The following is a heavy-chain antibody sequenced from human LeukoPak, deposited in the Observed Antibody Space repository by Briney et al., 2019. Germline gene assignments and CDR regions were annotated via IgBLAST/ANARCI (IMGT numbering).Heavy chain of an antibody. D-gene: IGHD3-22*01. CDR3: ASLGYDSSGSYDWFDP. Sequence: GSSVKVSCKASGGTFSSYAISWVRQAPGQGLEWMGGIIPIFGTANYAQKFQGRVTITTDESTSTAYMELSSLRSEDMAVYYCASLGYDSSGSYDWFDPWGQGTLVTVSS. CDR1: GGTFSSYA. J-gene: IGHJ5*02. CDR2: IIPIFGTA. V-gene: IGHV1-69*05.